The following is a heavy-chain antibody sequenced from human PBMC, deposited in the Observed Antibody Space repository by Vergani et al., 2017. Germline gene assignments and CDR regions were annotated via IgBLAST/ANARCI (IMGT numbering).Heavy chain of an antibody. V-gene: IGHV1-8*01. CDR3: ARVIRGIAAAGARYNNWFDP. CDR2: MNPNSGNT. D-gene: IGHD6-13*01. J-gene: IGHJ5*02. CDR1: GYTLTSYD. Sequence: QVQLVQSGAEVKKPGASVKVSCKASGYTLTSYDINWVRQATGQGLEWMGWMNPNSGNTGYAQKFQGRVTMTRNTSISTAYMELSSLRSEDTAVYYCARVIRGIAAAGARYNNWFDPWGQGTLVTVSS.